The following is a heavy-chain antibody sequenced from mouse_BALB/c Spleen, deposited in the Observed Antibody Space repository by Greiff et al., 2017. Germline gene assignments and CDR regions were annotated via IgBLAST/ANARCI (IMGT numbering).Heavy chain of an antibody. CDR1: GFTFSSYT. CDR3: ARRGYRYDEGAWFAY. Sequence: EVKLMESGGGLVQPGGSLKLSCAASGFTFSSYTMSWVRQTPEKRLEWVAYISNGGGSTYYPDTVKGRFTISRDNAKNTLYLQMSSLKSEDTAMYYCARRGYRYDEGAWFAYWGQGTLVTVSA. CDR2: ISNGGGST. D-gene: IGHD2-14*01. J-gene: IGHJ3*01. V-gene: IGHV5-12-2*01.